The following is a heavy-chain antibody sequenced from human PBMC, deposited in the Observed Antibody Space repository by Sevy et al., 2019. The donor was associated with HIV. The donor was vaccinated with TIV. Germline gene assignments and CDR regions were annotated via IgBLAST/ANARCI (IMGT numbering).Heavy chain of an antibody. J-gene: IGHJ4*02. D-gene: IGHD2-2*01. V-gene: IGHV5-51*01. Sequence: GESLKISCKGSGYTFSNYWIGWVRQMPGKGLEWMGVIYPGDSVTRYSPSFQGQVTMSADKSTSTAYLQWSSLKTSDTAIYYCARYPIVVVPAAEYYFVYWGQGTLVTVSS. CDR3: ARYPIVVVPAAEYYFVY. CDR1: GYTFSNYW. CDR2: IYPGDSVT.